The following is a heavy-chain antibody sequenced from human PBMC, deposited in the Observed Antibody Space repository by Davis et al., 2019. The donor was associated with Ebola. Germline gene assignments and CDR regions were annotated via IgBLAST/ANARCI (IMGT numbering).Heavy chain of an antibody. CDR2: INHSGST. V-gene: IGHV4-39*07. J-gene: IGHJ4*02. CDR1: GGSISSSSYY. Sequence: SETLSLTCTVSGGSISSSSYYWGWIRQPPGKGLDWIGEINHSGSTNYNPSLKSRVTISLDTSKNQFSLKLSSVTAADTAVYYCARAYRQLDYFDYWGQGTLVTVSS. CDR3: ARAYRQLDYFDY. D-gene: IGHD6-6*01.